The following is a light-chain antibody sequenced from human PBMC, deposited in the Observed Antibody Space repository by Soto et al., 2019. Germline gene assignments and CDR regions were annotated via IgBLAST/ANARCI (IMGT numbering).Light chain of an antibody. J-gene: IGKJ3*01. V-gene: IGKV3D-15*01. Sequence: EIVMTQSPATLSVSPGERATLSCRTSQSVNNNLAWYQQKPGQAPRLLIYGASTGATGIPARFSGSGSGTEFTLTISSLQPEDLATYYCQQYENLPRVFGPGTKVDLK. CDR2: GAS. CDR1: QSVNNN. CDR3: QQYENLPRV.